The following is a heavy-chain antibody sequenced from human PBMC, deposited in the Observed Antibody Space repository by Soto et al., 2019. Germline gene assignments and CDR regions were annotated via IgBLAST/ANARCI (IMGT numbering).Heavy chain of an antibody. Sequence: ASVKVSCKASGYTFTSYEMYWVQQAPGQGHEWMGIINPSGGSTTYAQKFQGRVTMTRDTSTSTVYMELSSLRSEDTAVYYCARDRRDGYNTFDYWGQGTLVTVSS. J-gene: IGHJ4*02. CDR2: INPSGGST. CDR3: ARDRRDGYNTFDY. CDR1: GYTFTSYE. V-gene: IGHV1-46*01. D-gene: IGHD5-12*01.